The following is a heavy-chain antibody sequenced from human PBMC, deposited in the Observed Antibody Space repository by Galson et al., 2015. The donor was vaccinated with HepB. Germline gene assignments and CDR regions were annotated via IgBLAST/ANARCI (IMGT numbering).Heavy chain of an antibody. Sequence: SLRLSCAASGLTFNNYPMTWVRQPPGKGLERVSRIPASATSTYYADSVKGRFTISRDNSKNTVFLQMNSLRVEDTATYYCATQPRQCRGNSCSEIDAFDIWGQGTLVTVSS. V-gene: IGHV3-23*01. CDR2: IPASATST. J-gene: IGHJ3*02. CDR3: ATQPRQCRGNSCSEIDAFDI. CDR1: GLTFNNYP. D-gene: IGHD2-2*01.